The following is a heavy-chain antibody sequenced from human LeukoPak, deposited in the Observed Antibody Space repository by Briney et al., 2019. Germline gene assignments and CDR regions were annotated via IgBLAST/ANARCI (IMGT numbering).Heavy chain of an antibody. CDR1: GYTFTSYG. V-gene: IGHV1-18*01. CDR2: ISAYNGNT. CDR3: ARGRKEMATIFYYYYYMDV. J-gene: IGHJ6*03. D-gene: IGHD5-24*01. Sequence: ASVKVSCKASGYTFTSYGISWVRQAPGQGLEWMGWISAYNGNTNYAQKLQGRVTMTTDTSTSTAYMELRSLRSDDTAVYYCARGRKEMATIFYYYYYMDVWGKGTTVTVSS.